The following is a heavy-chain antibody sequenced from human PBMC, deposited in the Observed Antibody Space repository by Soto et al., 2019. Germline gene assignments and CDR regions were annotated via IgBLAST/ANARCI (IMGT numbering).Heavy chain of an antibody. CDR1: GDSVISVGFH. J-gene: IGHJ4*02. CDR3: SGPWTHTRLDS. Sequence: SETLDLTCTVSGDSVISVGFHWAWLRRPPGKGLEWIGYIYNGGSTYYRPSLESRMHMSLDATRNHYSLRLTSVTAADTAVYFWSGPWTHTRLDSWGQGTLVTVSS. V-gene: IGHV4-30-4*01. D-gene: IGHD3-3*01. CDR2: IYNGGST.